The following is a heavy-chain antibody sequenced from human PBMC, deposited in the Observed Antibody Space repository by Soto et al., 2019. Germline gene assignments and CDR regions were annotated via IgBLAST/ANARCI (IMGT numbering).Heavy chain of an antibody. CDR2: IYYSGST. Sequence: QLQLQESGPGLVKPSETLSLTCTVSGGSISSSTYYWGWIRQPPGKGLEWIGSIYYSGSTHYNPSLKSRVTISVDTSKNQFTLKLSSVTAADTAVYYCANDRVSGSIVGWFDPWGQGTLVTVFS. V-gene: IGHV4-39*01. CDR1: GGSISSSTYY. CDR3: ANDRVSGSIVGWFDP. J-gene: IGHJ5*02. D-gene: IGHD1-26*01.